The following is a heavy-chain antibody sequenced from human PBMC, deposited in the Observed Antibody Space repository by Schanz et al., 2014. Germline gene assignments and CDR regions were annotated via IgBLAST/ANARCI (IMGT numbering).Heavy chain of an antibody. J-gene: IGHJ5*02. Sequence: GPGVKEPGASVKVSCEASRYTFNTYGLNWVRQAPGQGLEWMGWINGYNGHTLYAQKFQGRVTMTTDTSTGTAYMELRSLRSDDTAVYYCARDRRRYCSTASCLHDNWFDPWGQGTLVIVSS. CDR1: RYTFNTYG. CDR2: INGYNGHT. V-gene: IGHV1-18*01. CDR3: ARDRRRYCSTASCLHDNWFDP. D-gene: IGHD2-2*01.